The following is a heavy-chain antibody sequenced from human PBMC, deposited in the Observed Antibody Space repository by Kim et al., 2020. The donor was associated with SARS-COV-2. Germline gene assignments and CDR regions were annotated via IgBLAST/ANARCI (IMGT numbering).Heavy chain of an antibody. J-gene: IGHJ4*02. V-gene: IGHV1-69*01. D-gene: IGHD4-17*01. CDR3: ARASPRMTTPYYFDY. Sequence: QKFQGRVAITADESTSTAYMELSSLRSEDTAVYYCARASPRMTTPYYFDYWGQGTLVTVSS.